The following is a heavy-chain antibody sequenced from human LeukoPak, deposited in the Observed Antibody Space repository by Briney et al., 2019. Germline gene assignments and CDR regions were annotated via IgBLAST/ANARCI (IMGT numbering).Heavy chain of an antibody. Sequence: ASVKVSCKASGYTFTGYYMHWVRQAPGQGLEWMGWINPNSGGTNYAQKFQGRVTMTRDTSTSTVYMELSSLRSEDTAVYYCARAPLGSSTSWPYYFDYWGQGTLVTVSS. V-gene: IGHV1-2*02. CDR2: INPNSGGT. D-gene: IGHD2-2*01. CDR1: GYTFTGYY. J-gene: IGHJ4*02. CDR3: ARAPLGSSTSWPYYFDY.